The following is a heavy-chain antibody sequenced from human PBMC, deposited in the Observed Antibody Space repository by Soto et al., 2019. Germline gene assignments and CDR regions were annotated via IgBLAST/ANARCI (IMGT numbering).Heavy chain of an antibody. Sequence: QVQLVQSGAEVKKPGSSVKVSCKASGGTFSSYAISWVRQAPGQGLEWMGGIIPICGTANYAQKIQGRVTIAADESTRTAYMELSSMRSEDTAVYYWARDRRGGDGYKLSDSWGQGTLVTVS. J-gene: IGHJ4*02. CDR1: GGTFSSYA. V-gene: IGHV1-69*01. D-gene: IGHD3-16*01. CDR3: ARDRRGGDGYKLSDS. CDR2: IIPICGTA.